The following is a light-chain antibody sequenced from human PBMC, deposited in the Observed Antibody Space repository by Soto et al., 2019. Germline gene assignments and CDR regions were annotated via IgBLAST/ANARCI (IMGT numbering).Light chain of an antibody. J-gene: IGLJ2*01. CDR2: EVS. V-gene: IGLV2-14*01. Sequence: QSALTQPASVSGSPGQSITISCTGTSSDVGVYNYVSWYQQHPGKAPKLMIYEVSNRPSGVFDRFSGSKSGNTASLTISGLQAEDEADYYCSSYTTSNTVVFGGGTKLTVL. CDR3: SSYTTSNTVV. CDR1: SSDVGVYNY.